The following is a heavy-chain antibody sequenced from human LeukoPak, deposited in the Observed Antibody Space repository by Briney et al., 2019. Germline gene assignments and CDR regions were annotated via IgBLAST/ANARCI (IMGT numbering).Heavy chain of an antibody. J-gene: IGHJ4*02. CDR1: GGSFSGYY. CDR3: ARGSGLFDY. Sequence: SETLSLTCAVYGGSFSGYYWSWIRQPPGKGLEWIGEINHSGSTNYNPSLKSRVTISVDTSKNQFSLKLSSVTAADTAVYYCARGSGLFDYWGQGTLVTVSS. D-gene: IGHD1-26*01. V-gene: IGHV4-34*01. CDR2: INHSGST.